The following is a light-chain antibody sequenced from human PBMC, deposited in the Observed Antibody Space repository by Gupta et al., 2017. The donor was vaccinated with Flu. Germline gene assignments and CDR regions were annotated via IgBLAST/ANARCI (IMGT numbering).Light chain of an antibody. V-gene: IGLV2-11*01. CDR1: NSDISVYKY. Sequence: QSALTQPRSVSGSLGQSVTISCTGTNSDISVYKYVSWYQQHPGKAPQLLVYDVNRRPSGVPDRFSGSTSGNTASLTISGLQDEDEADYFCCSAAGTYNWVFGGGTKLTVL. J-gene: IGLJ3*02. CDR3: CSAAGTYNWV. CDR2: DVN.